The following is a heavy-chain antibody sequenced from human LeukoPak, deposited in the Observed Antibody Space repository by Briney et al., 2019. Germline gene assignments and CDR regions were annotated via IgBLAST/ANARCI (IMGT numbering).Heavy chain of an antibody. V-gene: IGHV3-30-3*01. J-gene: IGHJ4*02. CDR1: GFTFSSYA. CDR3: ARATRGYYGSGSYYPLFGY. D-gene: IGHD3-10*01. CDR2: ISYDGSNK. Sequence: GGSLRLSCAASGFTFSSYAIHWVRQAPGKGLEWVAFISYDGSNKYYADSVKGRFTISRDNSKNTLYLQMNSLRAEDTAVYYCARATRGYYGSGSYYPLFGYWGQGTLVTVSS.